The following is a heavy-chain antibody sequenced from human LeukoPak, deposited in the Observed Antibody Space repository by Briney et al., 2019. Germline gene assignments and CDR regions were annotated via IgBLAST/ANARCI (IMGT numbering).Heavy chain of an antibody. CDR2: ISSNGGST. J-gene: IGHJ4*02. Sequence: PGGSLRLSCAASGFTFSNAWMSWVRQAPGKGLEYVSAISSNGGSTYYADSVKGRFTISRDNSKNTLYLQMSSLRAEDTAVYYCVKSYSSSWPAFDYWGQGTLVTVSS. CDR1: GFTFSNAW. V-gene: IGHV3-64D*06. CDR3: VKSYSSSWPAFDY. D-gene: IGHD6-13*01.